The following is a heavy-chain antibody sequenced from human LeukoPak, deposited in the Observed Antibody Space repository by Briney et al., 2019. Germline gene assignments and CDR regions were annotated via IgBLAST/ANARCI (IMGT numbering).Heavy chain of an antibody. V-gene: IGHV4-59*01. J-gene: IGHJ5*02. D-gene: IGHD3-10*01. CDR2: IYYSGST. CDR3: ARAGFGPDNWFDP. Sequence: SETLSLTCTVSGGSISSYYWSWIRQPPGKGLEWIGYIYYSGSTNYNPSLKSRVTISVDTSKNQFSLKLSSVTAADTAVYYCARAGFGPDNWFDPWGQGTLVTVSS. CDR1: GGSISSYY.